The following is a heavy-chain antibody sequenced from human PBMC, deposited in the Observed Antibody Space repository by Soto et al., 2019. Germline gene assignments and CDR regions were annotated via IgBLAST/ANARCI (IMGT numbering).Heavy chain of an antibody. D-gene: IGHD2-15*01. J-gene: IGHJ5*02. V-gene: IGHV4-59*01. CDR1: GGSISSYY. CDR3: ASSSPYRVVT. Sequence: SETLSLTCPVSGGSISSYYLSWIRQPPGKGLEWIGYIYYSGSTNYNPSLKSRVTISVDTSKNQFSLKLSSVTAADTAVYYCASSSPYRVVTWGQGTLVTVSS. CDR2: IYYSGST.